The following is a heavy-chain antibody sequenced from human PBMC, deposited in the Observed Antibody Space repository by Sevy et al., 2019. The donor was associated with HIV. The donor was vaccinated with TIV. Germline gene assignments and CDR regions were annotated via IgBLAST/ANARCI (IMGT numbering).Heavy chain of an antibody. D-gene: IGHD1-1*01. CDR2: IYFTGNT. CDR1: GGSISSYF. Sequence: SETLSLTCSVSGGSISSYFWTWVRQSPGKGLEWIGNIYFTGNTDYSPSLKSRVTLSLDTSKSQFSLTLKSVTAADTAIYFCASDCTTRPGVLDYWGQGTLVTVSS. CDR3: ASDCTTRPGVLDY. J-gene: IGHJ4*02. V-gene: IGHV4-59*01.